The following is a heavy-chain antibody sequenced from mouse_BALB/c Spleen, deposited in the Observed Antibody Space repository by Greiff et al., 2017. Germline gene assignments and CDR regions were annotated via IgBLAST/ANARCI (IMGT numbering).Heavy chain of an antibody. Sequence: QVQLQQSGPELVKPGASVRISCKASGYTFTSYYIHWVKQRPGQGLEWIGWIYPGNVNTKYNEKFKGKATLTADKSSSTAYMQLSSLTSEDSAVYFCARRYYGSKDYAMDYWGQGTSVTVSS. CDR2: IYPGNVNT. CDR1: GYTFTSYY. V-gene: IGHV1S56*01. J-gene: IGHJ4*01. D-gene: IGHD1-1*01. CDR3: ARRYYGSKDYAMDY.